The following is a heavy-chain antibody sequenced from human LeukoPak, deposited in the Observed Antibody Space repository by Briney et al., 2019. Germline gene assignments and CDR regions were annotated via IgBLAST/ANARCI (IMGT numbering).Heavy chain of an antibody. V-gene: IGHV3-23*01. J-gene: IGHJ4*02. CDR1: GFTYSSYA. D-gene: IGHD2-8*01. CDR3: ARDVNGGY. Sequence: GESLRLSCAASGFTYSSYAMTWVRQSPGKGLEWVSTLSGSGNSRYYADSVQGRFTISRDNFKNTLYLQMNSLRVEDTAVYYCARDVNGGYWGQGTLVTVSS. CDR2: LSGSGNSR.